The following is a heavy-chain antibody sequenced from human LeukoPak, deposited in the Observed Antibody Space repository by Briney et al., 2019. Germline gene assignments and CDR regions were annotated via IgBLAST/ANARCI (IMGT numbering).Heavy chain of an antibody. CDR1: GFTVSNNY. J-gene: IGHJ5*02. CDR3: ARNSGDLGA. D-gene: IGHD2-21*02. Sequence: PRRSLRLSCAASGFTVSNNYMSWVRRAAGQGRDWVSLIYSGGGTYYADFVKGRFTISRDNSQNTLYLRMKSLRSEDTAGYYSARNSGDLGAWGQATMVTVSS. CDR2: IYSGGGT. V-gene: IGHV3-53*01.